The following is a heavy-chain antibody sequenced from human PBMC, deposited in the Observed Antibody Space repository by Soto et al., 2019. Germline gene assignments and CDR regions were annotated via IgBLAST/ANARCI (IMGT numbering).Heavy chain of an antibody. CDR1: GGTFSSYA. J-gene: IGHJ5*02. V-gene: IGHV1-69*13. D-gene: IGHD5-12*01. CDR2: IIPIFGTA. Sequence: ASVKVSCKASGGTFSSYAISWVRQAPGQGLEWMGGIIPIFGTANYAQKFQGRATITADESTSTAYMELSSPRSEDTAVYYCARVDGYNYGNWFDPWGQGTLVTVSS. CDR3: ARVDGYNYGNWFDP.